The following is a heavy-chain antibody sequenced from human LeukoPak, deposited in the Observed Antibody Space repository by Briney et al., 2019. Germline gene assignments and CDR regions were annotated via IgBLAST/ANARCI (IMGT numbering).Heavy chain of an antibody. CDR2: IIPIFGTA. CDR1: GGTFSSYA. J-gene: IGHJ5*02. D-gene: IGHD2-15*01. CDR3: ARMSGYCSGDSCYGNNWFDP. V-gene: IGHV1-69*13. Sequence: ASVKVSCKASGGTFSSYAITWVRQALGQGLEWMGGIIPIFGTANYAQKFQGRVTITADESTSTAYMELSRLTSEDTAVYYCARMSGYCSGDSCYGNNWFDPWGQGTLVTVSS.